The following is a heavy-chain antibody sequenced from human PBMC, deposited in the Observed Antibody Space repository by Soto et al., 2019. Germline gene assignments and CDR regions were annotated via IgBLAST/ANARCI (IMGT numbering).Heavy chain of an antibody. CDR2: ISSSSSYI. J-gene: IGHJ3*02. Sequence: PGGSLRLSCLDSGFTFSEYGMHWFRQAPGKGLEWVSSISSSSSYIYYADSVKGRFTISRDNAKNSLYLQMNSLRAEDTAVYYCARDLVGYCSSTSCGDAFDIWGQGTMVTVSS. CDR3: ARDLVGYCSSTSCGDAFDI. V-gene: IGHV3-21*01. D-gene: IGHD2-2*01. CDR1: GFTFSEYG.